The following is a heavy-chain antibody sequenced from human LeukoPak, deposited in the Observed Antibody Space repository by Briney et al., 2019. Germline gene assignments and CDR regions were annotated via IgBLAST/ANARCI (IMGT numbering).Heavy chain of an antibody. Sequence: GGSLRLSCAASGFTFSSYWMSWVRQAPGKGLEWVAVISYDGSDKYYADSVKGRFTISRDNSKNTLYLQMNSLRAEDTAVYYCARGLSSSGYYFALDYFDYWGQGTLVTVSS. CDR3: ARGLSSSGYYFALDYFDY. J-gene: IGHJ4*02. CDR1: GFTFSSYW. CDR2: ISYDGSDK. D-gene: IGHD3-22*01. V-gene: IGHV3-30-3*01.